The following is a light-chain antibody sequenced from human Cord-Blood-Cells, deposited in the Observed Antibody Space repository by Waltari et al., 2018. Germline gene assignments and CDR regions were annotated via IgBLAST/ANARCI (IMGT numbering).Light chain of an antibody. CDR1: QSVSSN. Sequence: TPSPPTLSLSPGERATLTCRASQSVSSNLAWYQQKPGQAPRLLIYGASTRATGIPARFSGSGSGTEFTLTISSLQSEDFAVYYCQQYNNWPLYTFGQGTKLEIK. J-gene: IGKJ2*01. CDR3: QQYNNWPLYT. CDR2: GAS. V-gene: IGKV3-15*01.